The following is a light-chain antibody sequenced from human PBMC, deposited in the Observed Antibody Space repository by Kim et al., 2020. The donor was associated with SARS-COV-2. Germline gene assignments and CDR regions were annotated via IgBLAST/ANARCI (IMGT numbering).Light chain of an antibody. CDR1: SSNIGNNY. CDR2: DNN. V-gene: IGLV1-51*01. J-gene: IGLJ2*01. Sequence: GQKVTIAGSGSSSNIGNNYVSWYQHLPGTAPKLLIYDNNKRPSGIPDRFSGSTSGTSATLGITGLQTGDEADYYCGTWDDSLSSVVFGGGTQLTVL. CDR3: GTWDDSLSSVV.